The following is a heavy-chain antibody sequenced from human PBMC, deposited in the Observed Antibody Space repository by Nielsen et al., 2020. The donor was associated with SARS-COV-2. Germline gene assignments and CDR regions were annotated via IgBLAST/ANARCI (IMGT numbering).Heavy chain of an antibody. CDR3: ARTRGYYFDY. CDR1: GGSVSSGGYY. V-gene: IGHV4-61*08. D-gene: IGHD3-22*01. J-gene: IGHJ4*02. Sequence: SETLSLTCTVSGGSVSSGGYYWSWIRQPPGKGLEWIGEINHSGSTNYNPSLKSRVTISVDTSKNQFSLKLSSVTAADTAVYYCARTRGYYFDYWGQGTLVTVSS. CDR2: INHSGST.